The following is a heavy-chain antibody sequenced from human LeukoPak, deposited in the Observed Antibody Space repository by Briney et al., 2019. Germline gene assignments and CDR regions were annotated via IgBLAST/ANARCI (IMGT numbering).Heavy chain of an antibody. J-gene: IGHJ4*02. Sequence: GGSLRLSCAASGFTFSTYWMNWVRQAPGKGLEWVANIKPDGSDKYYVDSVKGRFTVSRDNAKNSLYLQMNSLRAEDTAVYYCAKGGDHWGQGTLITVSS. CDR2: IKPDGSDK. V-gene: IGHV3-7*01. D-gene: IGHD3-16*01. CDR1: GFTFSTYW. CDR3: AKGGDH.